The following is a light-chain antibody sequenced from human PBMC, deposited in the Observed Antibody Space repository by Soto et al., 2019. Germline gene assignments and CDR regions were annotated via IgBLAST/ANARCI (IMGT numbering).Light chain of an antibody. J-gene: IGKJ1*01. CDR1: QSVSSSY. Sequence: VFTQSPGTLSLSPGERAPLSCRASQSVSSSYLAWYQQQPRQAHRLLIYGASSRATGIPDRFSGSGSGTDFTLTISSLEPEDFAVYYCQQYGSSLTWTFGQGTKVDIK. CDR3: QQYGSSLTWT. CDR2: GAS. V-gene: IGKV3-20*01.